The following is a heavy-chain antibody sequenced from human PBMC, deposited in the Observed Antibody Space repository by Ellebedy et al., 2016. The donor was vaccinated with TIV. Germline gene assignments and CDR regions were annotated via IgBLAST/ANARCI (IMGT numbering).Heavy chain of an antibody. J-gene: IGHJ4*02. CDR2: IIPIFGTA. CDR1: GYTFTSYG. V-gene: IGHV1-69*13. CDR3: ARDCRPLLPHHYYGSGSFDY. Sequence: ASVKVSCKASGYTFTSYGISWVRQAPGQGLEWMGGIIPIFGTANYAQKFQGRVTITADESTSTAYMELSSLRSEDTAVYYCARDCRPLLPHHYYGSGSFDYWGQGTLVTVSS. D-gene: IGHD3-10*01.